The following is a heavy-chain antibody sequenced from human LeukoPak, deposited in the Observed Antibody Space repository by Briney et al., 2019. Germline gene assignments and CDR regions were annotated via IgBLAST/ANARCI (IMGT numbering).Heavy chain of an antibody. J-gene: IGHJ3*02. CDR3: AKDLVHRGAFDI. V-gene: IGHV3-23*01. CDR1: GFTFSSYA. D-gene: IGHD6-6*01. Sequence: GGSLRLSCAASGFTFSSYAMSWVRQAPGKGLEGVSAISGSGGSTYYADSVKGRFTISRDNSKNTLYLQMNSRRAEDTAVYYCAKDLVHRGAFDIWGQGTMVTVSS. CDR2: ISGSGGST.